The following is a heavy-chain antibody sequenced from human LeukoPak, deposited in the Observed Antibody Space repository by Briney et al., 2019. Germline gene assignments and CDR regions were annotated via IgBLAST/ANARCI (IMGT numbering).Heavy chain of an antibody. Sequence: ASVKVPCKTSGGTFSSYAMSRVRQAPGQGLAWMGGIIPIIGTANYAQKFQGRVTITADESTSTAYMELSSLRSEDTAVYYCARVSNGWYHFDYWGQGTLVTVSS. CDR2: IIPIIGTA. V-gene: IGHV1-69*13. CDR3: ARVSNGWYHFDY. D-gene: IGHD6-19*01. J-gene: IGHJ4*02. CDR1: GGTFSSYA.